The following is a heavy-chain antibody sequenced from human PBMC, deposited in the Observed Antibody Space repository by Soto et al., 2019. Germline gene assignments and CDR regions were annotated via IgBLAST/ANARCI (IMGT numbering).Heavy chain of an antibody. V-gene: IGHV3-30-3*01. Sequence: QVQLVESGGGVVQPGRSLRLSCAASGFTFSSYAMHWVRQAPGKGLEWVAVISYDGSNKYYADSVKGRFTISRDNSKNTLYLQMNSLRAEDTAVYYCASFDDSSGYYYGAFDIWGQGTMVTVSS. CDR1: GFTFSSYA. J-gene: IGHJ3*02. CDR2: ISYDGSNK. CDR3: ASFDDSSGYYYGAFDI. D-gene: IGHD3-22*01.